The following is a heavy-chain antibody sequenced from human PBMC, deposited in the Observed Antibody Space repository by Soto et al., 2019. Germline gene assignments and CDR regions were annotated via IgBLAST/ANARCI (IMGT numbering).Heavy chain of an antibody. CDR2: IRNKANSYST. J-gene: IGHJ4*02. V-gene: IGHV3-72*01. CDR3: ASGYCSGGTCYPSPGNY. CDR1: GFTFSDHY. D-gene: IGHD2-15*01. Sequence: EVQLVESGGGLVQPGGSLRLSCATSGFTFSDHYMDWVRQAPGKGLEWVGRIRNKANSYSTNYASSVKGRFTISRDDSENSLYLEMKSLNTEDTAVYYCASGYCSGGTCYPSPGNYWGQGTLVTVSS.